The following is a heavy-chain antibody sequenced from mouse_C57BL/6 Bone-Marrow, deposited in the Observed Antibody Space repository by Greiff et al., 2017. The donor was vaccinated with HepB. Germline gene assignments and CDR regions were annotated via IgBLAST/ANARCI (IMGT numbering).Heavy chain of an antibody. CDR2: IYPGDGDT. Sequence: VKLQQSGPELVKPGASVKISCKASGYAFSSSWMNWVKQRPGKGLEWIGRIYPGDGDTNYNGKFKGKATLTADKSSSTAYMQLSSLTSEDSAVYFCARKSSGFAYWGQGTLVTVSA. J-gene: IGHJ3*01. V-gene: IGHV1-82*01. CDR3: ARKSSGFAY. CDR1: GYAFSSSW.